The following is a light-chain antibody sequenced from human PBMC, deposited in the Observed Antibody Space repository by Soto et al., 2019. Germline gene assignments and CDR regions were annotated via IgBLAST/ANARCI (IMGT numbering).Light chain of an antibody. CDR3: QQYSNWPPFT. Sequence: VMTQSPGTLFMSPCERATLSCRASQSVSHQLAWYQQKPGQAPRPLIYDTSTRATGIPARFSGSGSGTEFTLTISSLQSADSAVYYCQQYSNWPPFTFGQGTRLEIK. CDR1: QSVSHQ. CDR2: DTS. J-gene: IGKJ5*01. V-gene: IGKV3-15*01.